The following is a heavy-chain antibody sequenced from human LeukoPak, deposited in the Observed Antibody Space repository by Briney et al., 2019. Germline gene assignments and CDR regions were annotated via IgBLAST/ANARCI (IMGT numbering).Heavy chain of an antibody. CDR2: IKKDGSEK. J-gene: IGHJ4*02. V-gene: IGHV3-7*04. D-gene: IGHD5/OR15-5a*01. Sequence: GGSLRLSCAASGLTFSGYAMSWVRQAPGKGLEWVANIKKDGSEKYYVDSVKGRFTISRDNAKDSLCLQMNSLRAEDTAVYYCARDVYHFDQWGQGTPVTVSS. CDR3: ARDVYHFDQ. CDR1: GLTFSGYA.